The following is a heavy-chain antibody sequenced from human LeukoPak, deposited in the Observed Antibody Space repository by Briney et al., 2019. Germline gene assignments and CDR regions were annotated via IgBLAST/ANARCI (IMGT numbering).Heavy chain of an antibody. CDR2: ISAYNGNT. Sequence: ASVKVSCKASGYTFTSYGISWVRQAPGQGLEWMGWISAYNGNTNYAQKLQGRVTMTTDTSTSTAHMELRSLRSDDTAVYYCARVGRYYYDSSGYYVAPDAFDIWGQGTMVTVSS. D-gene: IGHD3-22*01. V-gene: IGHV1-18*01. CDR1: GYTFTSYG. J-gene: IGHJ3*02. CDR3: ARVGRYYYDSSGYYVAPDAFDI.